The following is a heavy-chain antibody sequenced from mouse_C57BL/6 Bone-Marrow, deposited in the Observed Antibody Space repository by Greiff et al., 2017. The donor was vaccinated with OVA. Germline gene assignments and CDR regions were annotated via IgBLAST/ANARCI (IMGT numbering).Heavy chain of an antibody. J-gene: IGHJ1*03. CDR3: ARCNDYDGYWYFDV. CDR1: GYTFTDYA. D-gene: IGHD2-4*01. Sequence: VKLVESGPELVRPGVSVKISCKGSGYTFTDYALHWVKQSHAKSLEWIGVISTYYGDASYNQKFKDKATMTVDKSSSTAYMELARLTSEDSAVYYCARCNDYDGYWYFDVWGTGTTGTVSS. CDR2: ISTYYGDA. V-gene: IGHV1-67*01.